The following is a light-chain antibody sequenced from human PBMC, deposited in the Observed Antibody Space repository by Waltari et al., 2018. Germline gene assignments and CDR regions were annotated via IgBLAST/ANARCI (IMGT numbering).Light chain of an antibody. CDR2: EVS. V-gene: IGLV2-14*01. Sequence: QSALPQPASVSGSPGQSITLSCTGTSSSGGGYNSVSWYQQHPGKAPKLMIYEVSNRPSGVSNRFSGSKSGNTASLTISGLQAEDEADYYCSSYTSSSTVVFGGGTKLTVL. CDR3: SSYTSSSTVV. J-gene: IGLJ2*01. CDR1: SSSGGGYNS.